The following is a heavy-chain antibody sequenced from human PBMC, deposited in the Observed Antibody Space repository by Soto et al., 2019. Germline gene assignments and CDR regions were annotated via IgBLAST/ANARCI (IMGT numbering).Heavy chain of an antibody. Sequence: GGSLRLSCAASGLTFSSYGMHGVRQAQGKGLGWVAVISYDGSNKYYADSVKGRFTISRDNSKNTLYLQMNSLRAEDTAVYYCARGVITIFGVVITGGYFDYWGQGTLVTVSS. CDR2: ISYDGSNK. CDR1: GLTFSSYG. J-gene: IGHJ4*02. V-gene: IGHV3-30*03. D-gene: IGHD3-3*01. CDR3: ARGVITIFGVVITGGYFDY.